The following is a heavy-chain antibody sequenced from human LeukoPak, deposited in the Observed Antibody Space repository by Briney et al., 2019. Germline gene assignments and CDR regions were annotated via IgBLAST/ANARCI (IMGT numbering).Heavy chain of an antibody. CDR2: INHSGDT. CDR3: ARGQTTVTPHYYYYYMDV. Sequence: SETLSLTCAVYGGSFSGYYWSWIRQPPGKGLEWIGEINHSGDTNYNPSLKSRVTISVDTSKKHFSLKLSYVTGADTAVYYCARGQTTVTPHYYYYYMDVWGKGTTVTVSS. V-gene: IGHV4-34*01. D-gene: IGHD4-11*01. CDR1: GGSFSGYY. J-gene: IGHJ6*03.